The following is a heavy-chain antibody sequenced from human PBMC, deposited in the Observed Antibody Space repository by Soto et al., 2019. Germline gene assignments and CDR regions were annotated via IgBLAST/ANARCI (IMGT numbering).Heavy chain of an antibody. CDR1: GYSFTSYW. J-gene: IGHJ4*02. V-gene: IGHV5-51*01. CDR2: IYPGDSDT. CDR3: ARHAKQLAPGLVY. Sequence: PGESLKISCKGSGYSFTSYWIGWVSQMPGKGLEWMGIIYPGDSDTRYSPSFQGQVTISADKSISTAYLQWSSLKASDTAMYYCARHAKQLAPGLVYWGQGTLVTVSS. D-gene: IGHD6-6*01.